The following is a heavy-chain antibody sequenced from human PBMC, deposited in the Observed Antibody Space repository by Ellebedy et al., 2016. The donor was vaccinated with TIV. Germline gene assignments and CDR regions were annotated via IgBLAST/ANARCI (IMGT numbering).Heavy chain of an antibody. CDR3: VRRASYGDYAVQVNPWFDP. Sequence: GESLKISCAASGFNFRSYWMTWVRQAPGKGLEWVAKIRQEGDEIYYVESVKGRFTISRDNAQNSLFLQMNSLRVEDTAVYYLVRRASYGDYAVQVNPWFDPWGQGTLVTVSS. J-gene: IGHJ5*02. V-gene: IGHV3-7*01. CDR1: GFNFRSYW. D-gene: IGHD4-17*01. CDR2: IRQEGDEI.